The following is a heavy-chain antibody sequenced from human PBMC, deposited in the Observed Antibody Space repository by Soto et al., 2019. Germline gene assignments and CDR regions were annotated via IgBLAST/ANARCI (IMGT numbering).Heavy chain of an antibody. CDR2: IIPIFGTA. V-gene: IGHV1-69*01. J-gene: IGHJ6*02. CDR3: GRVQRPAAGACGMDV. Sequence: QVQLVQSGAEVKKPGSSVKVSCKASGGTFSSYAISWVRQAPGQGLEWMGGIIPIFGTANYAQKCQGRVTITADESTSTAYMELSSLISEDTAVYYCGRVQRPAAGACGMDVWGQGTTVTVSS. CDR1: GGTFSSYA. D-gene: IGHD6-13*01.